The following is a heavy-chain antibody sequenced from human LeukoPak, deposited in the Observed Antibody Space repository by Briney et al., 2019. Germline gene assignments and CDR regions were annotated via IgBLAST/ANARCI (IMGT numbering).Heavy chain of an antibody. D-gene: IGHD2-8*01. CDR3: ALGTINKDYYFGMDV. J-gene: IGHJ6*02. CDR2: ISNSGSTV. Sequence: PGGSLRLSCAASGFTFRDYYMTWLRQAPGKGLEWLSYISNSGSTVFYADSIKGRFTVSRDNAKGSLYLQIESLRDDDTAVYHCALGTINKDYYFGMDVWGQGTTVTVSS. CDR1: GFTFRDYY. V-gene: IGHV3-11*01.